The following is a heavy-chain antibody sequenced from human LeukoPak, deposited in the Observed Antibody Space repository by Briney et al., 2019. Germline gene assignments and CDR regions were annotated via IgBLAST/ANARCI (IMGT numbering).Heavy chain of an antibody. CDR2: IGDDGSNK. V-gene: IGHV3-30*02. J-gene: IGHJ4*02. CDR3: AKDPRAHTYGWSWRYFDY. CDR1: GVTFSGDV. Sequence: GGSLRLSCAPSGVTFSGDVMHWGRQAPGKGGGWGAFIGDDGSNKYYSDSVKGRVTISRENSNNTLYLQMNSLRPEDTAVYYCAKDPRAHTYGWSWRYFDYWGQGTLVTVSS. D-gene: IGHD5-18*01.